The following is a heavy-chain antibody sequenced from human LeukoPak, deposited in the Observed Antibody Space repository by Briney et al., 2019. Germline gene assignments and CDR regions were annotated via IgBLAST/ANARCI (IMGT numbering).Heavy chain of an antibody. D-gene: IGHD3-3*01. CDR3: ATHTISGVVTYAFHM. V-gene: IGHV1-24*01. J-gene: IGHJ3*02. CDR2: FDREDGGT. Sequence: ASVKVSCKVSGYSGIELDMHWVRQAPGKGLEWMGGFDREDGGTIYARKFQGRVTMTEDTSADTAYMELSSLTSEDTAVYYCATHTISGVVTYAFHMWGRGTLVTVS. CDR1: GYSGIELD.